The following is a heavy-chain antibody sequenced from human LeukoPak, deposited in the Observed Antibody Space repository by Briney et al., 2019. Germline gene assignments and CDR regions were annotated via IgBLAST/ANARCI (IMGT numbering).Heavy chain of an antibody. D-gene: IGHD6-6*01. CDR2: IYYSGST. V-gene: IGHV4-39*01. CDR3: ARHSSIAARSRWFDP. J-gene: IGHJ5*02. Sequence: SEILSLTCTVSGGSISSSSYYWGWIRQPPGKGLEWIGSIYYSGSTYYNPSLKSRVTISVDTSKNQFSLKLSSVTAADTAVYYCARHSSIAARSRWFDPWGQGTAVSLSS. CDR1: GGSISSSSYY.